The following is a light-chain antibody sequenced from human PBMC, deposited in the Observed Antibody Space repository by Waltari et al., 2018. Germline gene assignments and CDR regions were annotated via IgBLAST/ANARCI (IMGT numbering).Light chain of an antibody. V-gene: IGLV2-14*03. CDR2: DVS. CDR3: SSQSSDNVVL. J-gene: IGLJ3*02. CDR1: SSDVGTSNS. Sequence: QSALTQPASVSGSPGQSITISCTGTSSDVGTSNSVSWYQDHPGQGPKVIIYDVSNRPSGVSARCSCSKSGHTASLTISGLQAEDEADYYCSSQSSDNVVLFGGGTKVTVL.